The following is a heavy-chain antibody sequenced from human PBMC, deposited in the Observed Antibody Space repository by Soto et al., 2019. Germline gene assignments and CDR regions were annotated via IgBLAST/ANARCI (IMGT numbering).Heavy chain of an antibody. Sequence: QVQLVESGGGVVQPGRSLRLSCAASGFTFSSYGMHWVRQAPGKGLEWVAVISYDGSNKYYADSVKGRFTISRDNSKNTLYLQMNGLRAEDRAVYYCGKKERYYDSSGYYQKKAEAFDIWGQGTMVTVSS. CDR3: GKKERYYDSSGYYQKKAEAFDI. V-gene: IGHV3-30*18. D-gene: IGHD3-22*01. J-gene: IGHJ3*02. CDR2: ISYDGSNK. CDR1: GFTFSSYG.